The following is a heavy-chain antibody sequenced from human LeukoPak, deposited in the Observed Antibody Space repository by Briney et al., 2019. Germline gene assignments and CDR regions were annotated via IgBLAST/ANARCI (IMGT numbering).Heavy chain of an antibody. V-gene: IGHV3-7*01. Sequence: GGSLRLSCVASGFTFSSHHMNWVRQTPGKGLESVATIKPDGSEKYYVDSVEGRFTISRDNAKSSLYLQMNSLRAEDTGVYFCARMSSYCDYWGQGTLVTVSS. CDR3: ARMSSYCDY. D-gene: IGHD2-2*01. J-gene: IGHJ4*02. CDR2: IKPDGSEK. CDR1: GFTFSSHH.